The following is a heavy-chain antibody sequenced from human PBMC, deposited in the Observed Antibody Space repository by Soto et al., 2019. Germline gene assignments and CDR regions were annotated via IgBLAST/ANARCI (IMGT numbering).Heavy chain of an antibody. V-gene: IGHV4-59*01. J-gene: IGHJ4*02. CDR2: IYYSGST. CDR3: ARRYGGNFDY. CDR1: GGSISSYY. D-gene: IGHD3-16*01. Sequence: QVQLRESGPGLVKPSETLYLTCTVSGGSISSYYWSWIRQPPGKGLEWIGYIYYSGSTNYNPSLKSRVTISVDTSKNQFSLKLSSVTAADTAVYYCARRYGGNFDYWGQGTLVTVSS.